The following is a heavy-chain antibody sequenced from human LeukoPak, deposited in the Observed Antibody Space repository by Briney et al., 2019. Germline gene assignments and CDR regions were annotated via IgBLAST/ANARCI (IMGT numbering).Heavy chain of an antibody. V-gene: IGHV4-34*01. D-gene: IGHD2-15*01. CDR2: INHSGST. CDR3: ARGYCSGGSCYSRYYYYYMDV. J-gene: IGHJ6*03. CDR1: GGSFSGYY. Sequence: SETLSLTCAVYGGSFSGYYWSWIRQPPGKGLEWIREINHSGSTNYNPSLKSRVTISVDTSKNQFSLKLSSVNAADTAVYYCARGYCSGGSCYSRYYYYYMDVWGKGTTVTVSS.